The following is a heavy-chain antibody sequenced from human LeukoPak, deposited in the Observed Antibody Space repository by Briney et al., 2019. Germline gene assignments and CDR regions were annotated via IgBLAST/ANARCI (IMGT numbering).Heavy chain of an antibody. CDR2: ISWNSGSI. J-gene: IGHJ4*02. Sequence: SGGSLRLSCAASGFTFDDYAMHWVRQAPGKGLEWVSGISWNSGSIGYADSVKGRFTISRDNAKNSLYLQMNSLRAEDTALYYCAKDSNPSNYDFWSGYYPYYFDYWGQGTLVTVSS. CDR1: GFTFDDYA. D-gene: IGHD3-3*01. CDR3: AKDSNPSNYDFWSGYYPYYFDY. V-gene: IGHV3-9*01.